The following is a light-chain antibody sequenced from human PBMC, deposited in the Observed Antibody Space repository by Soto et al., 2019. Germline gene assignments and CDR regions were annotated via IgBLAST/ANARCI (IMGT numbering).Light chain of an antibody. CDR3: QGHSTYPRT. CDR2: GAT. J-gene: IGKJ1*01. Sequence: DIQLTQSPSFLPASVGDTVTITCRASQGISTYLALYQQKPGKAPKNLIYGATTLQSGVPSRFSGSGSGTEFTLTISSLQLEDFATYYCQGHSTYPRTFGLGAKVEIK. V-gene: IGKV1-9*01. CDR1: QGISTY.